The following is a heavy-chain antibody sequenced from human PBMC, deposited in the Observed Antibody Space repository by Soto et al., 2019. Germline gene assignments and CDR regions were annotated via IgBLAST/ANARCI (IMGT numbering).Heavy chain of an antibody. CDR3: ARDRSTSDV. J-gene: IGHJ6*02. CDR1: GYTFTNYG. D-gene: IGHD2-2*01. CDR2: ISVYNGKT. Sequence: QVQLVQSGAEVKKPGASVKVSCKASGYTFTNYGISWVRQAAGQGLEWMGWISVYNGKTNYAQKFQDRVTMTTDTATTTGYMDLRSLRSDDTAVYYCARDRSTSDVWGQGTTVTVSS. V-gene: IGHV1-18*04.